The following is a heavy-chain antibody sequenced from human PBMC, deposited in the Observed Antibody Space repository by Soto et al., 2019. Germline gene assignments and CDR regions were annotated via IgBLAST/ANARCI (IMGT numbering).Heavy chain of an antibody. D-gene: IGHD6-6*01. CDR2: INYNGGTT. V-gene: IGHV3-64D*06. CDR1: GFPFSNHA. J-gene: IGHJ4*02. CDR3: VTWGGIEARNLDH. Sequence: PGGSLRLSCSASGFPFSNHAMHWVRQAPGKGLEYVSAINYNGGTTYYVDSVKGRFTISRDNSKNTLYLQMSSLKVEDTAMYHCVTWGGIEARNLDHWGQGTLVTVSP.